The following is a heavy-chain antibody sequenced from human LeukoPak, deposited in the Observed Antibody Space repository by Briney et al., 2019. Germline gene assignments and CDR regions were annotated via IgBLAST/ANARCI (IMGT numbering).Heavy chain of an antibody. Sequence: GGSLRLSCAASGFTFSSYAMSWVRQAPGKGLEWVSTISTSGGSTYYADSVRGRFTISRDNSKNTLNLQMNSLRAEDTAVYYCAKDSYSGTFYAYAFDIWGQGTMVTVSS. CDR2: ISTSGGST. J-gene: IGHJ3*02. V-gene: IGHV3-23*01. CDR3: AKDSYSGTFYAYAFDI. CDR1: GFTFSSYA. D-gene: IGHD1-26*01.